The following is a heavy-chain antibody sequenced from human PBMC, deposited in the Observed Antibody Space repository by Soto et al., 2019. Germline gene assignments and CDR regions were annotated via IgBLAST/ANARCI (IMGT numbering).Heavy chain of an antibody. V-gene: IGHV3-21*01. CDR3: ARDSSGYEGDSNWFDP. D-gene: IGHD3-22*01. CDR2: ISSSSSYI. CDR1: GFTFSSYS. J-gene: IGHJ5*02. Sequence: GGSLRLSCAASGFTFSSYSMNWVRQAPGKGLEWVSSISSSSSYIYYADSVKGRFTISRDNAKNSLYLQMNSLRAEDTAVYYCARDSSGYEGDSNWFDPWGQGTLVTVSS.